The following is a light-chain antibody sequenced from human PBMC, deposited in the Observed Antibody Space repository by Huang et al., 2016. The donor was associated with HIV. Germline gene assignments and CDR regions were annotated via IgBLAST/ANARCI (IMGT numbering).Light chain of an antibody. V-gene: IGKV3-20*01. CDR2: DAS. CDR1: QSVTSNY. CDR3: QQYGSSPYT. J-gene: IGKJ2*01. Sequence: EIVLTQSPGTLSLSPGERATLSCRASQSVTSNYLAWYQQKPGQAPRLLIFDASSMATGIPDRFSGSGSGTDFTLTITRLEPEDFAVFYCQQYGSSPYTFGQGTKLEIK.